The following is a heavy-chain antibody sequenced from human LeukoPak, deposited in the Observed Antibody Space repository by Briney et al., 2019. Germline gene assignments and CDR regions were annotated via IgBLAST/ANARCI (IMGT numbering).Heavy chain of an antibody. D-gene: IGHD6-19*01. Sequence: GGSLRLSCAASGFSFDYYAMHWVRQVPGKGLEWVSGISWNSDDIDYADSVRGRFTISRDNAKNSLYLQMNSLRVEDTAFYYCAKDNRRHYTSGPNPDSLHWGQGALVTVSS. CDR1: GFSFDYYA. CDR2: ISWNSDDI. CDR3: AKDNRRHYTSGPNPDSLH. V-gene: IGHV3-9*01. J-gene: IGHJ4*02.